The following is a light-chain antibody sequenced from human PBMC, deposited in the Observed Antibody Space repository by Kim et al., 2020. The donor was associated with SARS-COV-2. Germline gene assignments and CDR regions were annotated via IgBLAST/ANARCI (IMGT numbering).Light chain of an antibody. J-gene: IGLJ3*02. CDR1: SSDVGSYNY. Sequence: GQPVTLSCTGTSSDVGSYNYVSWYQLHPGKAPKLMIYAVTERPSGVPDRFSGSKSGNTSFLTISGLQAKDEADYYCSSYADSSSLLFGGGTQLTVL. CDR2: AVT. V-gene: IGLV2-11*01. CDR3: SSYADSSSLL.